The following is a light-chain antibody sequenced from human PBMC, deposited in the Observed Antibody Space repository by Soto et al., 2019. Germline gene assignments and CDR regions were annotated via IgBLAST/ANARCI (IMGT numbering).Light chain of an antibody. CDR2: INSDGSH. J-gene: IGLJ2*01. CDR3: QAWVTGIGV. CDR1: SGHSRNA. Sequence: QSVLTQSPSASASLGASVNLTCTLSSGHSRNAIAWHQQQPEKGPRYLMKINSDGSHIKGDEIPNRFSGSSPGAERYLTISSLQSEDEADYYCQAWVTGIGVFGGGTKLTVL. V-gene: IGLV4-69*01.